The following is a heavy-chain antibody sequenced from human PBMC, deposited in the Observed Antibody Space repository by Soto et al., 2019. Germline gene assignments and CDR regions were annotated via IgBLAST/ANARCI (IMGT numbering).Heavy chain of an antibody. D-gene: IGHD4-17*01. V-gene: IGHV3-23*01. Sequence: EVQLLESGGGLAQPGGSLRLSCAASGFTFSSYAMSWVRQAPGRGLEWVSTISGSGGSAYFADSVKGRFTISRDNSKTPLYRQMNSLRAEDTAVYYCARVWERTVTPRNYYYGMDVWGQGTTVTVSS. J-gene: IGHJ6*02. CDR2: ISGSGGSA. CDR3: ARVWERTVTPRNYYYGMDV. CDR1: GFTFSSYA.